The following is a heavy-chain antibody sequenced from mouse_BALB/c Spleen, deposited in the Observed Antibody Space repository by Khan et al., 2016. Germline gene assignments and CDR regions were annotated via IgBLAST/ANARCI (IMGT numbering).Heavy chain of an antibody. CDR2: INPNNGAT. J-gene: IGHJ2*01. V-gene: IGHV1-18*01. CDR1: GYSFTAYY. Sequence: EVQLQESDPDLVKPGASVKISCKASGYSFTAYYMYWVKQSHGKSLEWIGRINPNNGATTFNQKFKGKAILTVDKSSTTAYMELRSLASEDSAVXYCAREDYVNWGQGTTLTVSS. D-gene: IGHD2-4*01. CDR3: AREDYVN.